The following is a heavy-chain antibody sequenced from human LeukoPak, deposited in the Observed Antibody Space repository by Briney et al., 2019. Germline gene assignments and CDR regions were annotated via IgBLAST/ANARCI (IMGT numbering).Heavy chain of an antibody. CDR2: ISSNGGST. V-gene: IGHV3-64*01. Sequence: PGGSLRLSCAASGFTFSSYAMHWVRQAPGKGLEYVSAISSNGGSTYYANSVKGRFTISRDNSKSTLYLQMGSLRAEDMAAYYCARGDSSGWFGAFDIWGQGTMVTVSS. CDR3: ARGDSSGWFGAFDI. D-gene: IGHD6-19*01. CDR1: GFTFSSYA. J-gene: IGHJ3*02.